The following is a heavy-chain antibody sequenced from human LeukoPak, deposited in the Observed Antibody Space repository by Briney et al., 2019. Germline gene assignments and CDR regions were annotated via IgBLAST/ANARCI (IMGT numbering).Heavy chain of an antibody. CDR3: ARAGGYYYFLDY. V-gene: IGHV4-59*01. CDR1: GGSISSYN. D-gene: IGHD3-22*01. CDR2: IYYSAST. Sequence: KASETLSLTCTVSGGSISSYNWGWIRQPPGKGLERIGYIYYSASTNYNPPLKSRVTISEDTSKNQFSLKLSSVTAADTAVYYCARAGGYYYFLDYWGQGTLVTVSS. J-gene: IGHJ4*02.